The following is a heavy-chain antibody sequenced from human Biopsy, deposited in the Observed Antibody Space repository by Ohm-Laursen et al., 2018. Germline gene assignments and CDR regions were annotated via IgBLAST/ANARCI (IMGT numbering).Heavy chain of an antibody. CDR1: GDSISNDY. Sequence: TLSLTCAVSGDSISNDYWSWIRQSAGQGLEWIERIHTSGSTNHNLSLKSRVTMSVDTSKNQFSLKLRSVTAADTAVYYCARGTGKYYVYGAFDIWGQGTMVTVSS. J-gene: IGHJ3*02. D-gene: IGHD3/OR15-3a*01. CDR3: ARGTGKYYVYGAFDI. CDR2: IHTSGST. V-gene: IGHV4-4*07.